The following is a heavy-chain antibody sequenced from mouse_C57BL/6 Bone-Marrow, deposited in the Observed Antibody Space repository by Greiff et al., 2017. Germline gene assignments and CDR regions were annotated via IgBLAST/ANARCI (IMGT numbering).Heavy chain of an antibody. D-gene: IGHD3-3*01. CDR3: ARYGTCYYAMDY. V-gene: IGHV3-8*01. Sequence: EVKLQESGPGLAKPSQTLSLTCSVTGYSITSDYWNWIRTFPGNKLEYMGYISYSGSTYYNPSLKSRISITRDTSKNQYYLQLNSVTTEDTATYYCARYGTCYYAMDYWGQGTSVTVSS. J-gene: IGHJ4*01. CDR1: GYSITSDY. CDR2: ISYSGST.